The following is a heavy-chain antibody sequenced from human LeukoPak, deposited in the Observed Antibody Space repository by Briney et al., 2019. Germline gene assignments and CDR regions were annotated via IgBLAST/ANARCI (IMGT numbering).Heavy chain of an antibody. CDR1: GVTFRSDT. J-gene: IGHJ3*02. Sequence: GGSLRLSCAASGVTFRSDTLNWVRQAPGKGLEWVSSISSGSTYMYYADSVKGRFTISRDNAKNSLYLQMNSLRAEDTAVYYCARDPGDVAAAHDAFDIWGQGTMVTVSS. V-gene: IGHV3-21*01. D-gene: IGHD2-15*01. CDR2: ISSGSTYM. CDR3: ARDPGDVAAAHDAFDI.